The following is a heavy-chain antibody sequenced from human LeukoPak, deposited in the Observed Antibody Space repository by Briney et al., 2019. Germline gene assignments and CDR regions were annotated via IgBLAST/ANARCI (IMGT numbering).Heavy chain of an antibody. Sequence: SETLSLTCTVSGGSISSSSYYWGWIRQPPGKGLEWIGSIYYSGSTYYNPSLKSRVTISVDTSKNQFSLKLSSVTAADTAVYYCARVVVAGNPGSYSRYYYYGMDVWGQGTTVTVSS. D-gene: IGHD6-19*01. CDR2: IYYSGST. V-gene: IGHV4-39*01. CDR1: GGSISSSSYY. CDR3: ARVVVAGNPGSYSRYYYYGMDV. J-gene: IGHJ6*02.